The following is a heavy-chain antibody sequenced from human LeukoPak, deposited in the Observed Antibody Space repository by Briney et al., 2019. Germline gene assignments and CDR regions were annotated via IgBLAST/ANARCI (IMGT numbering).Heavy chain of an antibody. D-gene: IGHD5-12*01. Sequence: SETLSLTCVVYGGSFSGYYWSWIRQPPGKGLEWIGEINHSGSTNYDPSLKSRVTISVDTSKNQFSLKLSSVTAADTAVYYCARGQRWLRFMREYFDYWGQGTLVTVSS. CDR2: INHSGST. CDR1: GGSFSGYY. CDR3: ARGQRWLRFMREYFDY. J-gene: IGHJ4*02. V-gene: IGHV4-34*01.